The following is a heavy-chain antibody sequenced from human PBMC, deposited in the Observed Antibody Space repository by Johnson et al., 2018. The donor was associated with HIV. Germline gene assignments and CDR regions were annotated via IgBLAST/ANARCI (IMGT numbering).Heavy chain of an antibody. CDR1: GFTFSSYG. V-gene: IGHV3-30*02. CDR3: AKGSSSWPNDAFDI. D-gene: IGHD6-13*01. Sequence: QVQLVESGGGVVQPGGSLRLSCAASGFTFSSYGMHWVRQAPVKGLQWVAFIRYDGSEKYYVDSVKGRFTISRDNSKNTRYLPMNSLRAEDTAVYDCAKGSSSWPNDAFDIWGQGTMVTVSS. J-gene: IGHJ3*02. CDR2: IRYDGSEK.